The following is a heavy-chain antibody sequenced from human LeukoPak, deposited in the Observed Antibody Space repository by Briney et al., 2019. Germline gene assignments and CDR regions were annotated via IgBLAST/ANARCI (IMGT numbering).Heavy chain of an antibody. V-gene: IGHV4-30-2*06. Sequence: PSQTLSLTCSGSAGSISIGGFYWTWIRQSPGKGLEWIGSIYYTGTTYYNPSLKSRVTISVDRSKNQFSLSLTSVTAADTAVYYCGRVGDSFGPFYFDYWGQGTLVTVSP. J-gene: IGHJ4*02. CDR2: IYYTGTT. D-gene: IGHD5-18*01. CDR1: AGSISIGGFY. CDR3: GRVGDSFGPFYFDY.